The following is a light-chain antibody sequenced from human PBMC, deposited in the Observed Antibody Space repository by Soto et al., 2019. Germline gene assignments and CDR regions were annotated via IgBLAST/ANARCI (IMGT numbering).Light chain of an antibody. CDR1: SRDVGGYNY. Sequence: QSVLTQPASVSGSPGQSITISCTGSSRDVGGYNYVSWYQQHPGKVPKLLIYEVNNRPSGVSSRFSASKSGNTASLTISGIQAEDEADYYCSSYIGSEPWVFGGGTKLTLL. CDR3: SSYIGSEPWV. CDR2: EVN. J-gene: IGLJ3*02. V-gene: IGLV2-14*01.